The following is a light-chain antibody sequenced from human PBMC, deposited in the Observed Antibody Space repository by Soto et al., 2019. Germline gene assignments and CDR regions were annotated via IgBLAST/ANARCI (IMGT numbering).Light chain of an antibody. CDR2: GTS. J-gene: IGKJ5*01. V-gene: IGKV3-20*01. Sequence: EIVLTQSPDTLSLSPGERATVSCRASQSVSRSNLAWYQHKPGQAPRLLIYGTSNSATGIPDRFTGSGSGTDLTLTISSLEPEDFAVYYCEQYGSSPPSTTFGQGTRLEIK. CDR1: QSVSRSN. CDR3: EQYGSSPPSTT.